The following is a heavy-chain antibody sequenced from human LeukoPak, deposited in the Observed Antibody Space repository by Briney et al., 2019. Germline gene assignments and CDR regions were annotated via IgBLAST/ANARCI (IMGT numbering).Heavy chain of an antibody. J-gene: IGHJ4*02. CDR2: INPNSGGT. D-gene: IGHD3-10*01. Sequence: ASVKVSCKASGYTFTGYYMHWVRQAPGQGLEWMGWINPNSGGTNYAQKFQGRVTMTRDTSISTAYMELSRLRSDDTAVYHCARDKLWFGELPTWDYWGQGTLVTVSS. V-gene: IGHV1-2*02. CDR3: ARDKLWFGELPTWDY. CDR1: GYTFTGYY.